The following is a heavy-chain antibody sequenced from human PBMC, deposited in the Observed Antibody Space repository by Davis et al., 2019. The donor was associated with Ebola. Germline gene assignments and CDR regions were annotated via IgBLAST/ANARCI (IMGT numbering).Heavy chain of an antibody. D-gene: IGHD3-16*01. CDR1: EDNFNSYL. Sequence: GESLKISCQSSEDNFNSYLIGWVRQMPGKGVEWMAMVYPGDSSTKYSPSFQGLVHVSFDRSIATAYLHCNSLKASDSAIYYCASGMMGFRFDYWGQGTPVTVSS. J-gene: IGHJ4*02. CDR2: VYPGDSST. V-gene: IGHV5-51*01. CDR3: ASGMMGFRFDY.